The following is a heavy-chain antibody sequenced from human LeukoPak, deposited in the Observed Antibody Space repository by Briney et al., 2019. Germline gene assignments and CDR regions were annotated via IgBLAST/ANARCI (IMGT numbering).Heavy chain of an antibody. CDR2: ISSSGNT. J-gene: IGHJ4*02. Sequence: PGGSLRLSCAASGFTFSRSAMTCVRQTPGKGLDWVSSISSSGNTYYADSVNGRFTISRDNSKNMLYLQMSSLRAEATAVYYCVKGRISEDGLDFWGQASLVTVSS. V-gene: IGHV3-23*01. CDR3: VKGRISEDGLDF. D-gene: IGHD6-13*01. CDR1: GFTFSRSA.